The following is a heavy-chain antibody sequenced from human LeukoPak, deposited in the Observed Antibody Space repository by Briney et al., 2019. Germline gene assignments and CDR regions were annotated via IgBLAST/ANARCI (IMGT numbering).Heavy chain of an antibody. CDR3: ATDSPRYNSFDP. CDR1: GYTFTGYY. Sequence: ASVRVSCKASGYTFTGYYMHWVRQAPGQGLEWMGWINPNSGGTNYAQKFQGRVTMTRDTSITTAYMELSRLRSDDTAVYYCATDSPRYNSFDPWGQGTLVTVSS. V-gene: IGHV1-2*02. J-gene: IGHJ5*02. CDR2: INPNSGGT.